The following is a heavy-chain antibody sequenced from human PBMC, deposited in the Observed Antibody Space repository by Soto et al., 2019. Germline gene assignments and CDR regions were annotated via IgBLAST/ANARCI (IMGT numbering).Heavy chain of an antibody. CDR3: AKRGLGVSYYYYGMDV. CDR2: ISGSGGST. J-gene: IGHJ6*02. V-gene: IGHV3-23*01. CDR1: GFTFSSYA. D-gene: IGHD3-16*01. Sequence: GGSLRLSCAASGFTFSSYAMSWVRQAPGKGLEWVSAISGSGGSTYYADSVKGRFTISRDNSKNTLYLQMNSLRAEDTAVYYCAKRGLGVSYYYYGMDVWGQGTTVTVSS.